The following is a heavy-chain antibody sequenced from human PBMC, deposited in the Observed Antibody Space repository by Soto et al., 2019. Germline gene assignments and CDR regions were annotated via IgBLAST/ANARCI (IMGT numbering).Heavy chain of an antibody. Sequence: LRLSCAASGFTFSSYGMHWVRQAPGKGLEWVAVISYDGSNKYYADSVKGRFTISRDNSKNTLYLQMNSLRAEDTAVYYCAKDYITVRGVSNYFDYWGQGTLVTVSS. CDR3: AKDYITVRGVSNYFDY. D-gene: IGHD3-10*01. CDR2: ISYDGSNK. V-gene: IGHV3-30*18. CDR1: GFTFSSYG. J-gene: IGHJ4*02.